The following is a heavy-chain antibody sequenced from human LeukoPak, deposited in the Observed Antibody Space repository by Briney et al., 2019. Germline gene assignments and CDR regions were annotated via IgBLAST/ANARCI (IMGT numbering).Heavy chain of an antibody. CDR1: GYTFTSYG. CDR2: INPNSGGT. D-gene: IGHD5-18*01. Sequence: GASVKVSCKASGYTFTSYGISWVRQAPGQGLEWMGRINPNSGGTNYAQKFQGRVTTTRDTSISTAYMELSRLRSDDTAVYYCARDVRYGLDPWGQGTLVTVSS. J-gene: IGHJ5*02. CDR3: ARDVRYGLDP. V-gene: IGHV1-2*06.